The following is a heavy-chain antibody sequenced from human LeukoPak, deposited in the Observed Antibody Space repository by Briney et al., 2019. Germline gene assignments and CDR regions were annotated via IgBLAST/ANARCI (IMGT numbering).Heavy chain of an antibody. J-gene: IGHJ6*04. D-gene: IGHD5-24*01. CDR2: VNPNSGKT. CDR3: ARGSPLQWTPLV. CDR1: GYTFTSYD. V-gene: IGHV1-8*03. Sequence: ASVKVSCKASGYTFTSYDINWVRHATGQGLEWMGWVNPNSGKTGYAQKFQGRVIITRNTSISTAYMEMSSLRSEDTAVYYCARGSPLQWTPLVWGKGTTVTVSS.